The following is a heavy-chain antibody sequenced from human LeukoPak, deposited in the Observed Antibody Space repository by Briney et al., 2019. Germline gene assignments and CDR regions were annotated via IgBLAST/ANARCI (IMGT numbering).Heavy chain of an antibody. V-gene: IGHV4-39*01. CDR2: IYYSGNT. J-gene: IGHJ3*02. CDR1: GGSISSSSYY. Sequence: PSETLSLTCTVSGGSISSSSYYWGWIRQPPGKGLEWIGSIYYSGNTYYNPSLKSRVTISVDTSKNQFSLKLNSVTAADTAVYYCARLHPAGSAFDIWGQGTMVTVSS. CDR3: ARLHPAGSAFDI. D-gene: IGHD1-26*01.